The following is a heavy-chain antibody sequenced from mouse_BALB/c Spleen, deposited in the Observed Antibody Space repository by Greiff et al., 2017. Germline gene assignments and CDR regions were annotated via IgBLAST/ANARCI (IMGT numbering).Heavy chain of an antibody. V-gene: IGHV5-17*01. D-gene: IGHD4-1*01. CDR2: ISSGSSTI. CDR3: ARFFPLGYYFDY. J-gene: IGHJ2*01. CDR1: GFTFSDYY. Sequence: EVQLVESGGGLVKPGGSLKLSCAASGFTFSDYYMYWVRQTPEKRLEWVAYISSGSSTIYYADTVKGRFTISRDNPKNTLFLQMTSLRSEDTAMYYCARFFPLGYYFDYWGQGTTLTVSS.